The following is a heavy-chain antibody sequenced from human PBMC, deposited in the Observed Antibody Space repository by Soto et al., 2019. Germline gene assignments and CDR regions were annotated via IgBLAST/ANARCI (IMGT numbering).Heavy chain of an antibody. CDR2: INPNSGGT. CDR3: ARGVVEAPVYYYYMDV. V-gene: IGHV1-2*04. CDR1: GYTFTGYY. Sequence: ASVKVSCKASGYTFTGYYMHWVRQAPGQGLEWMGWINPNSGGTNYAQKFQGWVTMTRDTSISTAYMELSRLRSDDTAVYYCARGVVEAPVYYYYMDVWGKGTTVTVSS. J-gene: IGHJ6*03.